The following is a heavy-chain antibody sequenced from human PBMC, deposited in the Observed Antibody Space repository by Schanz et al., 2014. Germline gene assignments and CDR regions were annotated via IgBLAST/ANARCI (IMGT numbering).Heavy chain of an antibody. CDR1: GFTFRNYG. CDR2: ISGSGGST. V-gene: IGHV3-23*04. D-gene: IGHD3-9*01. Sequence: EVQLVESGGGLISPGGSLRLSCVASGFTFRNYGMSWVRQAPGQGLEWVSAISGSGGSTYYADSVKGRFTISRDNSKNTLYLQINNLRAEDTAVYYCAYYDVLTGFDYWGQGTQVTVSS. CDR3: AYYDVLTGFDY. J-gene: IGHJ4*02.